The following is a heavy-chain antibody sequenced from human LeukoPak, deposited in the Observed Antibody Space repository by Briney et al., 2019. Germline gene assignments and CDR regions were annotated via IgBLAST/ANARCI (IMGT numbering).Heavy chain of an antibody. V-gene: IGHV3-74*01. Sequence: GGSLRLSCAASGFTFGTYWMHWVRQAPGKGLEWVSRMNSDGSSISYAGSVKGRFTISRDNAKNTLYLQMNSLRAEDTAVYYCARVGYYDSSGYYAYLQHWGQGTLVTVSS. D-gene: IGHD3-22*01. CDR2: MNSDGSSI. J-gene: IGHJ1*01. CDR1: GFTFGTYW. CDR3: ARVGYYDSSGYYAYLQH.